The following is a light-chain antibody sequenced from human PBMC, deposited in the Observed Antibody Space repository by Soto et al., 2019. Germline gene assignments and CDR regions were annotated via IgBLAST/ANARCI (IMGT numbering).Light chain of an antibody. V-gene: IGKV2-24*01. CDR1: QSFVHGYGNTY. CDR2: AIS. Sequence: DIVMTQTPLSSPVTLGQPASISCRASQSFVHGYGNTYLSWLQQRPGQPPRLLIYAISNLFSGVPDRFSGSGAGTDFTLKISRVEAEDVGVYYCMQATQSYTFGQGTKLEIK. CDR3: MQATQSYT. J-gene: IGKJ2*01.